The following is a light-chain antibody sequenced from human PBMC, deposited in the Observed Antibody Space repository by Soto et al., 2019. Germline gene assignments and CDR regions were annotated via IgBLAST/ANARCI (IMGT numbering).Light chain of an antibody. Sequence: EGGMTQTQATLSVSPGERATLSCRASQSVSSNLAWYQQKPGQAPRLLIYGASTRATGIPARFSGSGSGTEFTLTISSLQSEDFAVYYCQQYNNWPPKTFGQGTKVDIK. CDR3: QQYNNWPPKT. J-gene: IGKJ1*01. CDR1: QSVSSN. V-gene: IGKV3-15*01. CDR2: GAS.